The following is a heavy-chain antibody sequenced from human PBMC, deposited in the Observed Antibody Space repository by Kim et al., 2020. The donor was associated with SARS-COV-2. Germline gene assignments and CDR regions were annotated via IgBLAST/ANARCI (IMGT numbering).Heavy chain of an antibody. CDR1: GYTFTGYY. V-gene: IGHV1-2*02. Sequence: ASVKVSCKASGYTFTGYYMHWVRQAPGQGLEWMGWINPNSGGTNYAQKFQGRVTMTRDTSISTAYMELSRLRSDDTAVYYCATIDYCSGGSCYSGWFDPWGQGTLVTVSS. J-gene: IGHJ5*02. CDR3: ATIDYCSGGSCYSGWFDP. D-gene: IGHD2-15*01. CDR2: INPNSGGT.